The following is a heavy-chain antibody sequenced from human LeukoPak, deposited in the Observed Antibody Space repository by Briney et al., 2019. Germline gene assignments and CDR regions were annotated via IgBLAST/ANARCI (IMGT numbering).Heavy chain of an antibody. V-gene: IGHV3-64*01. CDR1: GFTFSSYA. Sequence: GGSLTLSCAASGFTFSSYAMHWVRQAPGKGLEYVSAITTNGGSTYYANSVKGRFTTSRHNSKNTLYLQMGSLRAEDMAVYYSARPQGRYCTGGSCWGAFDIWGQGTMVIVSS. CDR2: ITTNGGST. J-gene: IGHJ3*02. D-gene: IGHD2-15*01. CDR3: ARPQGRYCTGGSCWGAFDI.